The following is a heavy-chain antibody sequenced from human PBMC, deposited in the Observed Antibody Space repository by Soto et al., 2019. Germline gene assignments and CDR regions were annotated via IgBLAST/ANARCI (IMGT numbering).Heavy chain of an antibody. CDR1: GYSFTSYW. CDR2: IYPGDSDT. D-gene: IGHD6-13*01. J-gene: IGHJ3*02. V-gene: IGHV5-51*01. CDR3: ARRAYSSSWYLGGAFDI. Sequence: GESLKISCKGSGYSFTSYWIGLLRQIPWKGLEWMGIIYPGDSDTRYSPSFQGQVTISADKSISTAYLQWSSLKASDTAMYYCARRAYSSSWYLGGAFDIWGQGTMVTVSS.